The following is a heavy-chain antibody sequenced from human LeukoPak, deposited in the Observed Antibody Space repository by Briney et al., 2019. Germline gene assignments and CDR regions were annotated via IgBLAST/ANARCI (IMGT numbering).Heavy chain of an antibody. J-gene: IGHJ6*03. V-gene: IGHV4-39*07. D-gene: IGHD6-6*01. Sequence: PSETLSLTCTVSGGSVTSYPYCWAWIRQSPGKGLEWIGIIYYSGNTHYNPSLNSRVTISLDTSKNQFSLKLNSVTAADTAIYYCARSSIAARPFYYYYYYYMDVWGKGTTVTVSS. CDR1: GGSVTSYPYC. CDR2: IYYSGNT. CDR3: ARSSIAARPFYYYYYYYMDV.